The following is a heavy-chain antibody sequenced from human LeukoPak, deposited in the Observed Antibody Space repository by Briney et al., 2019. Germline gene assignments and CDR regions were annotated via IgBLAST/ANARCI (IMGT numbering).Heavy chain of an antibody. Sequence: GGSLRLSCAASGFTFSSYAMHWVRQALGKGLEWVAVISYDGSNKYYADSVKGRFTISRDNSKNTLYLQMNSLRGEDTAVYYCAKRAFDNPRAGDRTDYWGQGTLVTVSS. V-gene: IGHV3-30-3*02. CDR3: AKRAFDNPRAGDRTDY. CDR2: ISYDGSNK. D-gene: IGHD2-21*02. CDR1: GFTFSSYA. J-gene: IGHJ4*02.